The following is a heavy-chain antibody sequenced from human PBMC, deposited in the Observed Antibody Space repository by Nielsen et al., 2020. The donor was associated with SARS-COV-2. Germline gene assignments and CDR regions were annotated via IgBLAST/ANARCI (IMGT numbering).Heavy chain of an antibody. Sequence: ASVKVSCKASGYTFTGYYMHWVRQAPGQGLEWMGWINPNSGGTNYAQKFQGRVTVTRDTSVNTAYMELSSLRSDDTAMYYCARGRVHVCWQNLVCEYGMDVWGQGTTVTVSS. V-gene: IGHV1-2*02. D-gene: IGHD2-8*01. CDR1: GYTFTGYY. CDR3: ARGRVHVCWQNLVCEYGMDV. CDR2: INPNSGGT. J-gene: IGHJ6*02.